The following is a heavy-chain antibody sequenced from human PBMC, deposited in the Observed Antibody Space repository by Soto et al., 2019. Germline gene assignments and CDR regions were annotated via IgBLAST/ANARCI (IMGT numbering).Heavy chain of an antibody. CDR3: ARVLPSGWTYYYGMDV. Sequence: LSLTCTVSGGSISSYYWSWIREPPGKGLEWIGYIYYSGSTNYNPSLKSRVTISVDTSKNQFSLKLSSVTAADTAVYYCARVLPSGWTYYYGMDVWGQGTTVTVYS. J-gene: IGHJ6*02. CDR1: GGSISSYY. D-gene: IGHD6-19*01. V-gene: IGHV4-59*01. CDR2: IYYSGST.